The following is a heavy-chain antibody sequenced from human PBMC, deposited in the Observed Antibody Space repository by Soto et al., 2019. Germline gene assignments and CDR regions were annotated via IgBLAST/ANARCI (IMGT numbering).Heavy chain of an antibody. CDR3: AHGVVYGDCPGTNYYFMDV. Sequence: SVKVSCKASGGTFSSYAISWVRQLPGQGLEWMGGIIPIFGTANYAQKFQSRVTITADESTSTAYMELSSLRSEDTAVYYRAHGVVYGDCPGTNYYFMDVWGQGTTVTVSS. J-gene: IGHJ6*02. D-gene: IGHD4-17*01. V-gene: IGHV1-69*13. CDR1: GGTFSSYA. CDR2: IIPIFGTA.